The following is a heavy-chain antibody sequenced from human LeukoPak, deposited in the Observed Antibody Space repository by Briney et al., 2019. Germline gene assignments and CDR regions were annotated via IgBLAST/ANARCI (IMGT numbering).Heavy chain of an antibody. CDR1: GFTFSSYS. V-gene: IGHV3-21*01. CDR2: ISSSSSYI. D-gene: IGHD6-13*01. J-gene: IGHJ4*02. Sequence: LGGSLRLSCEASGFTFSSYSMNWVRQAPGKGLEWVSSISSSSSYIYYADSVKGRFTISRDNAKNSLYLQMNSLRAEDTAVYYCARDGYSSRWYGRYYFDYWGQGTLVTVSS. CDR3: ARDGYSSRWYGRYYFDY.